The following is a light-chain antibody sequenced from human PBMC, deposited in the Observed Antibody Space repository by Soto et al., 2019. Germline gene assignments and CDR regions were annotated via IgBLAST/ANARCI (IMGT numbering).Light chain of an antibody. CDR1: QSLSNN. V-gene: IGKV3-15*01. CDR3: QQYNYWPPLT. J-gene: IGKJ4*01. CDR2: GAS. Sequence: EIMMTQSPATLSVSPGERATLSCRASQSLSNNLAWYQQKPGQAPRLLIYGASTRATGIPARFSGSGSGTEFTLTISSLQSEDFAVYYCQQYNYWPPLTFGGGTKVEIK.